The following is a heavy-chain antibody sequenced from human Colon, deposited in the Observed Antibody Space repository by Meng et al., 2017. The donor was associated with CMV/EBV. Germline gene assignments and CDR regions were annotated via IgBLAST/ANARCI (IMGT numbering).Heavy chain of an antibody. J-gene: IGHJ4*02. CDR1: GYTFTAKH. CDR2: IYPQDGGT. Sequence: QVQLVQSGTVVKKPGASLKFSCKTSGYTFTAKHLHWVRQAPGQGLEWMGWIYPQDGGTYFAQKFQDRVTLTRDTSITTAYMELSGLTSDDTAIYYCVRESWYFDFWGEGTLVTVSS. CDR3: VRESWYFDF. V-gene: IGHV1-2*02. D-gene: IGHD6-13*01.